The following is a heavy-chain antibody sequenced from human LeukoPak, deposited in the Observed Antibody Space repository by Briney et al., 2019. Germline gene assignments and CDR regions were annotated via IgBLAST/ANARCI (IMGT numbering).Heavy chain of an antibody. V-gene: IGHV1-8*03. D-gene: IGHD3-10*01. CDR3: ARGLFGSGSSDDY. J-gene: IGHJ4*02. CDR2: MNPNSGNT. CDR1: GFTFTSYD. Sequence: GASVKVSCKASGFTFTSYDINWVRQAPGQGLEWMGWMNPNSGNTGYAQKFQGRVTITRNTSISTAYMELSSLRSEDTAVYYCARGLFGSGSSDDYWGQGTLVTVSS.